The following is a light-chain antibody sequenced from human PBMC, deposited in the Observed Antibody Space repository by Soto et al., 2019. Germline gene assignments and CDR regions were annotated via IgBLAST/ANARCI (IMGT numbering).Light chain of an antibody. Sequence: DIQMTQAPSSLSASVGDRVTITCRASQGISNYLAWYQQKPGKVPKLLIYAASTSHSGVPSRFSGSGSGTDFTLTISSLQPEDVATYYCQMYNSALPYTFGQGTKLEIK. CDR2: AAS. J-gene: IGKJ2*01. CDR3: QMYNSALPYT. V-gene: IGKV1-27*01. CDR1: QGISNY.